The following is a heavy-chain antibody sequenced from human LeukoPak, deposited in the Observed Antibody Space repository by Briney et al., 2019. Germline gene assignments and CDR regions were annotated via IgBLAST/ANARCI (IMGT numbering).Heavy chain of an antibody. Sequence: ASVKVSCKASGYTFTGYYMHGVGQAPGQGLEWMGWINPNSGGTNYAQKFQGRVTMTRDTSISTAYMELSRLRSDDTAVHYCARDLAITMIVVGSNWFDPWGQGTLVTVSS. D-gene: IGHD3-22*01. CDR3: ARDLAITMIVVGSNWFDP. J-gene: IGHJ5*02. CDR2: INPNSGGT. V-gene: IGHV1-2*02. CDR1: GYTFTGYY.